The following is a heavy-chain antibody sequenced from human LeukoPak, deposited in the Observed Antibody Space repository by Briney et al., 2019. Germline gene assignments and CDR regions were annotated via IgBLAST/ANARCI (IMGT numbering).Heavy chain of an antibody. CDR3: AREITIFYPTNWFDP. CDR1: GGSVSSGSYY. CDR2: IYYSGST. V-gene: IGHV4-61*01. J-gene: IGHJ5*02. Sequence: SETLSLTCTVSGGSVSSGSYYWSWIRQPPGKGLEWIGYIYYSGSTNYNPSLKSRVTISVDTSKNQFSLKLSSVTAADTAVYYCAREITIFYPTNWFDPWGQGTLVTVSS. D-gene: IGHD3-9*01.